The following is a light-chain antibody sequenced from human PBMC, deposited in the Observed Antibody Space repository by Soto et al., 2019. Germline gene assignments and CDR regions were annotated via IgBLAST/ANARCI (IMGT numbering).Light chain of an antibody. J-gene: IGKJ5*01. CDR1: QSVSSN. CDR2: GAS. V-gene: IGKV3-15*01. Sequence: ESGMTQSPATLSVSPGERATLSCRASQSVSSNLAWYQQKPGQAPRLFIYGASTRATAIPPRFSGSGSGTEFTLTISSLQSEDFAVYYCQQYDNWPITFGQGTRLEIK. CDR3: QQYDNWPIT.